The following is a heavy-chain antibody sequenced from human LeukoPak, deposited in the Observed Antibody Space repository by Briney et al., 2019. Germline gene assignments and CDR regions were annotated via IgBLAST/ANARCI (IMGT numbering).Heavy chain of an antibody. CDR1: GGSISSYY. Sequence: SETLSLTCTVSGGSISSYYWSWIRQPPGKGLEWIGYIYYSGSTNYSPSLRSRVTISIDTSTSTVYMELSSLRSEDTAVYYCARDHGVEVGATWYFQHWGQGTLVTVSS. V-gene: IGHV4-59*01. D-gene: IGHD1-26*01. CDR2: IYYSGST. J-gene: IGHJ1*01. CDR3: ARDHGVEVGATWYFQH.